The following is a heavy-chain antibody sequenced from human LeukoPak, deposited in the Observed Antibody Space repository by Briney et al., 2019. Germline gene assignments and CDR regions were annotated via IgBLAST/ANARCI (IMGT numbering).Heavy chain of an antibody. CDR3: AREAPLWSGSNYYYYMDV. CDR1: GGSISSSGYY. J-gene: IGHJ6*03. CDR2: IYHSGST. D-gene: IGHD3-3*01. V-gene: IGHV4-30-2*01. Sequence: SETLSLTCTVSGGSISSSGYYWSWIRQPPGKGLEWIGYIYHSGSTYYNPSLNSRITISVDRSKNQFSLKLSSVTAADTAVYYCAREAPLWSGSNYYYYMDVWGKGTTVTVSS.